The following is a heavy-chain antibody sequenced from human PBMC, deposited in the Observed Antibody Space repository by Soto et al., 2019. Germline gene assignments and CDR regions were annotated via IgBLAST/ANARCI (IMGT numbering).Heavy chain of an antibody. J-gene: IGHJ4*02. Sequence: SETLSLTCTVSGGSISSYYWSWIRRPPGKGLEWIGYIYYSGSTNYNPSLKSRVTISVDTSKNQFSLKLSSVTAADTAVYYCVAYNSQWGIHWGQGTLVTVSS. CDR1: GGSISSYY. D-gene: IGHD6-13*01. CDR3: VAYNSQWGIH. V-gene: IGHV4-59*01. CDR2: IYYSGST.